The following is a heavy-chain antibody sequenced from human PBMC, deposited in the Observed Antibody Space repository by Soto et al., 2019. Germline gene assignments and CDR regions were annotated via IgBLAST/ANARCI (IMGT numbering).Heavy chain of an antibody. CDR1: GFTFSSYA. CDR2: ISGSGGST. D-gene: IGHD3-22*01. J-gene: IGHJ4*02. CDR3: AKDRRDYYDSSGYYPFDY. V-gene: IGHV3-23*01. Sequence: LRLSCAASGFTFSSYAMSWVRQAPGKGLEWVSAISGSGGSTYYADSVKGRFTISRDNSKNTLYLQMNSLRAEDTAVYYCAKDRRDYYDSSGYYPFDYWGQGTLVTVSS.